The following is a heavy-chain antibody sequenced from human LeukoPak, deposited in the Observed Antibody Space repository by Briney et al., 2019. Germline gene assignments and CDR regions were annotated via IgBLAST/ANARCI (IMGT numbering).Heavy chain of an antibody. CDR2: INPNSGGT. D-gene: IGHD2-2*01. Sequence: LGASVKVSCKASGYTFTSYDINWVRQAPGQGLEWMGWINPNSGGTNYAQKFQGRVTMTRDTSISTAYMELSRLRSDDTAVYYCARDSSGVLSGATYCSSTSCYAGVFDYWGQGTLVTVSS. CDR1: GYTFTSYD. CDR3: ARDSSGVLSGATYCSSTSCYAGVFDY. J-gene: IGHJ4*02. V-gene: IGHV1-2*03.